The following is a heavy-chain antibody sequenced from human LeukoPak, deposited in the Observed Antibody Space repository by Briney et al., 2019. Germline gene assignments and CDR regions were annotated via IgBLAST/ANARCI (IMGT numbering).Heavy chain of an antibody. CDR3: ARDWMGATGGGY. Sequence: GGSLRLSCAASGFTVSSNYMSWVRQAPGKGLEWVSVIYSGGSTYYADSVKGRFTISRDNAKNSLYLQMNSLRAEDTAVYYCARDWMGATGGGYWGQGTLVTVSS. V-gene: IGHV3-66*01. CDR2: IYSGGST. J-gene: IGHJ4*02. CDR1: GFTVSSNY. D-gene: IGHD1-26*01.